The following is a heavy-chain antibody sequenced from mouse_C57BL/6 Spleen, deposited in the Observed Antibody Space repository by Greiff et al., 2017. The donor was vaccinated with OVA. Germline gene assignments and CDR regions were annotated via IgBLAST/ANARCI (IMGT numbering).Heavy chain of an antibody. Sequence: VQLQQSGPELVKPGASVKISCKASGYAFSSSWMNWVKQRPGKGLEWIGRIYPGDGDTNYNGKFKGKATLTADKSSSTAYMQLSSLTSEDSAVYCCASGYGTWGWFAYWGQGTLVTVSA. CDR3: ASGYGTWGWFAY. V-gene: IGHV1-82*01. D-gene: IGHD1-1*01. CDR1: GYAFSSSW. CDR2: IYPGDGDT. J-gene: IGHJ3*01.